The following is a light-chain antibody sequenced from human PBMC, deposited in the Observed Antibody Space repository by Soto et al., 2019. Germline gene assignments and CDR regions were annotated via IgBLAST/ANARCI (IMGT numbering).Light chain of an antibody. CDR1: QSVSSSY. J-gene: IGKJ5*01. V-gene: IGKV3-20*01. CDR3: QQYGSSPPIT. Sequence: ETVLTQSPGTLSLSPAERATLSCRASQSVSSSYLAWYQQKPGQAPRLLIYGASSRATGIPDRFSGSGSGTDFTLTICRLEPEEFAVYYCQQYGSSPPITCGQGTRLEIK. CDR2: GAS.